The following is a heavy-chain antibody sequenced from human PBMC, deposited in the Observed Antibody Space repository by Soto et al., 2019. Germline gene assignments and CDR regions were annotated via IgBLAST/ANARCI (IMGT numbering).Heavy chain of an antibody. V-gene: IGHV3-30-3*01. CDR3: ARDRRGYSYGRDAFDI. Sequence: GGSLRLSCAASRFTFSSYAMHWVRQAPGKGLEWVAVISYDGSNKYYADSVKGRFTISRDNSKNTLYLQMNSLRAEDTAVYYCARDRRGYSYGRDAFDIWGQGTMVTVSS. CDR1: RFTFSSYA. CDR2: ISYDGSNK. D-gene: IGHD5-18*01. J-gene: IGHJ3*02.